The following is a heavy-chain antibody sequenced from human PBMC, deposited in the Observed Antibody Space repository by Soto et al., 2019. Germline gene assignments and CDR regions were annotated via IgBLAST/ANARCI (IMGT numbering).Heavy chain of an antibody. CDR3: AREGMGAFDI. CDR1: GFTFSSYS. D-gene: IGHD2-8*01. CDR2: ISSSSSTI. V-gene: IGHV3-48*02. J-gene: IGHJ3*02. Sequence: EAGGGLVQPGGSLRLSCAASGFTFSSYSMNWGRQAPGKGLAWVSYISSSSSTIYYADSVKGRFTISRDNAKNSLYLQMNSRRDEDTAVDYCAREGMGAFDIWGQGTMVTVSS.